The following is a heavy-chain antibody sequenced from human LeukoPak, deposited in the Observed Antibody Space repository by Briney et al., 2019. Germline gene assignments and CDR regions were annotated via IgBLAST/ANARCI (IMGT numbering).Heavy chain of an antibody. Sequence: PGGSLRVSCAASGFTFSSYSMNWVRQAPGKGLEWVSSISSSSSYIYYADSVKGRFTISRDNAKNSLYLQMNSLRAEDTAVYYCARGEYYDFWSGYFDYWGQGTLVTVSS. CDR3: ARGEYYDFWSGYFDY. CDR2: ISSSSSYI. V-gene: IGHV3-21*01. D-gene: IGHD3-3*01. CDR1: GFTFSSYS. J-gene: IGHJ4*02.